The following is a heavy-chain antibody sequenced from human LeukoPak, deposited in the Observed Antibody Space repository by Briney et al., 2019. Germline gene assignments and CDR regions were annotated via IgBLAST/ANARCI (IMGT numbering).Heavy chain of an antibody. J-gene: IGHJ4*02. V-gene: IGHV3-23*01. CDR2: ISGSGGST. CDR3: VKDDLDYNRGLRTV. CDR1: GFTFSSYA. D-gene: IGHD4-11*01. Sequence: TGGSLRLSCAASGFTFSSYAMSWVRQAPGKGLEWVSAISGSGGSTYYADSVKGRFTISRDNSKNTLYLQMNSLRAEDTAIYFCVKDDLDYNRGLRTVWGQGTLVTVSS.